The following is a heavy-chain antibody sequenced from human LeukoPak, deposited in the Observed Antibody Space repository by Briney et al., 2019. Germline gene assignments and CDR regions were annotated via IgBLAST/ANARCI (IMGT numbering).Heavy chain of an antibody. J-gene: IGHJ3*02. D-gene: IGHD3-22*01. CDR1: GYTFTGYY. V-gene: IGHV1-2*02. CDR2: INPNSGGT. Sequence: ASVKVSCKASGYTFTGYYMHWVRQAPGQGLEWMGWINPNSGGTNYAQKFQGRVTMTRDTSISTAYMELSRLRSDDTAVYYCARTYYYDSSGYYLWYDAFDIWGQGTMVTVSS. CDR3: ARTYYYDSSGYYLWYDAFDI.